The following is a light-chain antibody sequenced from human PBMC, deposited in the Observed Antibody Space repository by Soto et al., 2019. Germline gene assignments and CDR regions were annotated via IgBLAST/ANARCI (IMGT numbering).Light chain of an antibody. V-gene: IGKV1-27*01. J-gene: IGKJ1*01. CDR3: QKYNSAPL. CDR2: AAS. CDR1: QGISNY. Sequence: DIQLTQSPSSLSASVGDRVTITCRASQGISNYLAWYQQKPGKVPKLLIYAASTLQSGVPSRFSGSGSGTDFTLTISSLQPEDVATYYCQKYNSAPLFGQGTKVEIK.